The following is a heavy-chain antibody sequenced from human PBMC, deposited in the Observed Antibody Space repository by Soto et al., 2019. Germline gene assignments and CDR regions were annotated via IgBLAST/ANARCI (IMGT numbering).Heavy chain of an antibody. CDR1: GGSIRSYY. CDR2: VYYSGSA. Sequence: SETLSLTCNVSGGSIRSYYWNWIRQPPGKTLEWIGDVYYSGSANYNPTLKSRVTISVDMSRNQFSLKLNSVTAADTAVYYCARGSMVRGPTPFDYWGQGTLVTVSS. V-gene: IGHV4-59*01. J-gene: IGHJ4*02. D-gene: IGHD3-10*01. CDR3: ARGSMVRGPTPFDY.